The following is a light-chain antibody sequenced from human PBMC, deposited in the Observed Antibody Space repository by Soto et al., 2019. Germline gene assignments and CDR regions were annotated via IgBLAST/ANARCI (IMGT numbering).Light chain of an antibody. J-gene: IGLJ1*01. Sequence: QSALTQPASVSGSPGQASTLSCTGTSSEVGGYNFVSWYQQHPGKVPKLMILNVNRRPSGVYDRFSGSKSGNTASLTISGLQAEDEGDEDSCSYTSSSTHVFGSGTKVTVL. CDR3: CSYTSSSTHV. CDR2: NVN. CDR1: SSEVGGYNF. V-gene: IGLV2-14*03.